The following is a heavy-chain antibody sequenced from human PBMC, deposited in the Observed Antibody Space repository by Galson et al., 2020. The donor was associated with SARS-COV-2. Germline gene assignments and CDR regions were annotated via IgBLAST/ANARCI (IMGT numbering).Heavy chain of an antibody. CDR1: GYSISSGYH. CDR2: IYYSGST. D-gene: IGHD1-26*01. J-gene: IGHJ4*02. Sequence: SETLSLTCNVSGYSISSGYHWGWVRQPPGKGLEFVGSIYYSGSTYYNPSLKSRVIMSVDTSKNQFSLNLKSVTAADTAVYYCARAIGKVGVTEQDNWGQGTLVTVSS. CDR3: ARAIGKVGVTEQDN. V-gene: IGHV4-38-2*02.